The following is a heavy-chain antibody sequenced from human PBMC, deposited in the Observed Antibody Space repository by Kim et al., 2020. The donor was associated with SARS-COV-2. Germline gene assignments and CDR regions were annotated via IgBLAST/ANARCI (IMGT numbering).Heavy chain of an antibody. CDR3: ARASWEWFGELLSVGYFDY. CDR1: GGSVSSGSYY. V-gene: IGHV4-61*01. CDR2: IYYSGST. J-gene: IGHJ4*02. Sequence: SETLSLTCTVSGGSVSSGSYYWSWIRQPPGKGLEWIGYIYYSGSTNYNPSLKSRVTISVDTSKNQFSLKLSSVTAADTAVYYCARASWEWFGELLSVGYFDYWGQGTLVTVSS. D-gene: IGHD3-10*01.